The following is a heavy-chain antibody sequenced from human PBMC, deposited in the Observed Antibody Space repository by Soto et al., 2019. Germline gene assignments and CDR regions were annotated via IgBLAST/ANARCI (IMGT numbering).Heavy chain of an antibody. V-gene: IGHV4-31*03. Sequence: QVQLQESGPGLVKPSPTLSLTCTVSGGSISSGGYYWIWIRQHPGKGLELIGYIYYMGSTYYNPSVQCRVTISVDTSKNHFSLKLSSVTAADTDVYYCARGDSSSCYDAFDIWGQGTMVTVSS. CDR2: IYYMGST. D-gene: IGHD6-13*01. CDR1: GGSISSGGYY. CDR3: ARGDSSSCYDAFDI. J-gene: IGHJ3*02.